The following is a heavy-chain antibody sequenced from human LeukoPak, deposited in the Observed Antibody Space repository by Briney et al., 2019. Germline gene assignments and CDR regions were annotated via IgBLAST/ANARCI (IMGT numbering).Heavy chain of an antibody. CDR1: GGSFSGYY. CDR3: ARGTSIAVAGDTYWYFDL. D-gene: IGHD6-19*01. J-gene: IGHJ2*01. Sequence: PSETLSLTCAVYGGSFSGYYWSCIRQPPGKGLEWIGEINHSGSTNYNPSLKSRVTISVDTSKNQFSLKLSSVTAADTAVYYCARGTSIAVAGDTYWYFDLWGRGTLVTVSS. V-gene: IGHV4-34*01. CDR2: INHSGST.